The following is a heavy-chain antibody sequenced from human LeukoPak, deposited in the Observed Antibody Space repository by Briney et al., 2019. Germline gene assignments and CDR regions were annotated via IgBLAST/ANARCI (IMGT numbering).Heavy chain of an antibody. CDR1: GYSFPTYG. J-gene: IGHJ6*03. Sequence: GASVKVSCKTSGYSFPTYGITWVRQAPGQGLEWMGWISSYNANTNYAQNFQGRVSMTTDTSTNTAYLDLSGLRSNDTPFYFCXXXXXXAXXXXYMDVWXXGXTVTVSS. CDR3: XXXXXXAXXXXYMDV. CDR2: ISSYNANT. V-gene: IGHV1-18*01.